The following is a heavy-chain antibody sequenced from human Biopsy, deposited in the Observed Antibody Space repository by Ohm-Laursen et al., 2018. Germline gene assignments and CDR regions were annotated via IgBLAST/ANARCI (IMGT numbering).Heavy chain of an antibody. Sequence: SVKVSCKTTGYTFTDDQIHWVREAPGQGLEWMGLVNPKKGDTRYAQKFQGRVTMTSDVSVATAYMELTGLTSDGTAVYFCSREQHYYSAWGQGTLVTVSS. CDR2: VNPKKGDT. J-gene: IGHJ5*02. V-gene: IGHV1-2*06. CDR1: GYTFTDDQ. D-gene: IGHD2-21*02. CDR3: SREQHYYSA.